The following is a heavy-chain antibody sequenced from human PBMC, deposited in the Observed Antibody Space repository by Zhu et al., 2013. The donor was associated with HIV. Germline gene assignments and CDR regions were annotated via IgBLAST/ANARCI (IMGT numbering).Heavy chain of an antibody. CDR2: IYYSGTT. Sequence: QVQLQESGPGLVKPSETLSLTCTVSGDSVNSGSYYWSWIRQSPGKGLEWIGYIYYSGTTNYNPSLKSRVTISVDTSKNQFSLKLNSVTAADTAVYYCARVYYYDSSGYYPIYYFDYWGQGTLVTVSS. D-gene: IGHD3-22*01. CDR3: ARVYYYDSSGYYPIYYFDY. CDR1: GDSVNSGSYY. J-gene: IGHJ4*02. V-gene: IGHV4-61*01.